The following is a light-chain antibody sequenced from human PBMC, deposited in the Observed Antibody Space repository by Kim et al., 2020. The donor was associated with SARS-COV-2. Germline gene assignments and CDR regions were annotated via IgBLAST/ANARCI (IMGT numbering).Light chain of an antibody. CDR2: GKN. V-gene: IGLV3-19*01. CDR1: SLRSYY. Sequence: SSELTQDPAVSVALGQTVRITYQGDSLRSYYASWYQQKPGQAPVLVIYGKNNRPSGIPDRFSGSSSGNTASLTITGAQAEDEADYYCNSRDSSGFGGGTQLTVL. J-gene: IGLJ3*02. CDR3: NSRDSSG.